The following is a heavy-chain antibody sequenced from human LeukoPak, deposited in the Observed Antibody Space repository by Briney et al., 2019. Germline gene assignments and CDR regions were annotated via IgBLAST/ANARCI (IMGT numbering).Heavy chain of an antibody. CDR2: IWYDGSNK. Sequence: GGSLRLSCAASGFTFSSYGMHWVRQAPGKGLEWVAVIWYDGSNKYYADSVKGRFTISRDNSKNTLYLQMNSLRAEDTAVYYCAKDMHWNYVGGHNWFDPWGQGTLVTVSS. CDR1: GFTFSSYG. V-gene: IGHV3-33*06. D-gene: IGHD1-7*01. J-gene: IGHJ5*02. CDR3: AKDMHWNYVGGHNWFDP.